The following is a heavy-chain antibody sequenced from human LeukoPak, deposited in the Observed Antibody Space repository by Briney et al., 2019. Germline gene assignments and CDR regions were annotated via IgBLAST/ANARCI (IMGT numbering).Heavy chain of an antibody. CDR2: INPSGGST. D-gene: IGHD5-18*01. J-gene: IGHJ4*02. Sequence: ASVKVSCKASGYTFTSYYMHWVRQAPGQGLEWMGIINPSGGSTSYAQKFQGRVTMTRDTSISTAYMELSRLRSDDTAVYYCARRHSTGDTGFDYWGQGTLVTVSS. V-gene: IGHV1-46*01. CDR3: ARRHSTGDTGFDY. CDR1: GYTFTSYY.